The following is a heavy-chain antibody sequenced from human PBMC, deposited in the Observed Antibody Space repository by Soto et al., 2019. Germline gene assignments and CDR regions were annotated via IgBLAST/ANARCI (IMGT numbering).Heavy chain of an antibody. V-gene: IGHV4-31*03. CDR2: IYYSGST. Sequence: SSETLSLTCTVSGDSISSSGDYWSWIRQHPGKGLEWIGFIYYSGSTYYNPSLKSRVIISVDTSKNQFSLKLSSVTAADTAVYYCARESLRAGNAAFDIWGQGTMVTVSS. CDR3: ARESLRAGNAAFDI. J-gene: IGHJ3*02. D-gene: IGHD6-19*01. CDR1: GDSISSSGDY.